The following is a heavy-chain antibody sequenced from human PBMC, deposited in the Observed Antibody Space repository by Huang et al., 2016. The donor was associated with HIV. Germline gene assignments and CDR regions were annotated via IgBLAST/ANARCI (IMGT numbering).Heavy chain of an antibody. Sequence: QVQLVQSGAEVKKPGASVKVSCKASGYTFTSYGISWVRQAPGQGLEWMGWFSAYNGTTSSAQKPQGRVTMTTDTSTSTSYMELRSLRSDDTAVYYCARARGYYYYGMDVWGQGTTVTVSS. CDR2: FSAYNGTT. CDR1: GYTFTSYG. CDR3: ARARGYYYYGMDV. J-gene: IGHJ6*02. V-gene: IGHV1-18*04.